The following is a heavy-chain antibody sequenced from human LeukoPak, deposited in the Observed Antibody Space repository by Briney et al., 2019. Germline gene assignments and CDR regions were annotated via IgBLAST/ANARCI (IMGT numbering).Heavy chain of an antibody. CDR1: GFIFDDYA. V-gene: IGHV3-9*01. CDR3: VKDQTTVSLSGWFDP. D-gene: IGHD4-17*01. Sequence: PGRSLRRSCAASGFIFDDYAMHWVRQAPGKGLEWVSGISWDSGIIGYADSVKGRFTIGRDNAKNSLYLQMDSLRPEDTALYYCVKDQTTVSLSGWFDPWGEGTLVTVSS. J-gene: IGHJ5*02. CDR2: ISWDSGII.